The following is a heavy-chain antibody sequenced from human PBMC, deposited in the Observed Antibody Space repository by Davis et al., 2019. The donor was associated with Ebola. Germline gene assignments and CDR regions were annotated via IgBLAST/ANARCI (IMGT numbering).Heavy chain of an antibody. CDR1: GYTFTSYG. D-gene: IGHD2-15*01. V-gene: IGHV1-18*01. Sequence: ASVKVSCKASGYTFTSYGISWVRQAPGQGLEWLGWISAYNGNTNYAQKLQGRVTMTTDTSTRTAYMELRSLRSDDTAVYYCARDLVGYCSGGSCYSGLVFWGQGTLVTVSS. CDR2: ISAYNGNT. J-gene: IGHJ4*02. CDR3: ARDLVGYCSGGSCYSGLVF.